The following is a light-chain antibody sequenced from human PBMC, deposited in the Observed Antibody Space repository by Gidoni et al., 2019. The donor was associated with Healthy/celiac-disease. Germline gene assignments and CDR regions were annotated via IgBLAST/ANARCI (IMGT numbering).Light chain of an antibody. CDR1: QSVSSSY. Sequence: EIVLTQSPGTLSLSPGERATLSCRASQSVSSSYLAWYQQKPGQAPRLLIYGASSRATGIPDRFRVSGSGTDFTLTISRLEPEDFAVYYCQQYCSSPPVTFGQGTRLEIK. CDR3: QQYCSSPPVT. V-gene: IGKV3-20*01. CDR2: GAS. J-gene: IGKJ5*01.